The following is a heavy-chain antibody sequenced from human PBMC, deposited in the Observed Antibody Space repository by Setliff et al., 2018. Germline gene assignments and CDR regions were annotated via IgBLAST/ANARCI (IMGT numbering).Heavy chain of an antibody. CDR1: GGSISSGGYY. V-gene: IGHV4-31*03. CDR2: IYYSGST. Sequence: NPSETLSLTCTVSGGSISSGGYYWGWIRQHPGKGLEWIGYIYYSGSTYYNPSLKSRVTISVDTSKNQFSLKLSSVTAADTAVYYCARGPFLEWLLYYDYWGQGTLVTVSS. D-gene: IGHD3-3*01. J-gene: IGHJ4*02. CDR3: ARGPFLEWLLYYDY.